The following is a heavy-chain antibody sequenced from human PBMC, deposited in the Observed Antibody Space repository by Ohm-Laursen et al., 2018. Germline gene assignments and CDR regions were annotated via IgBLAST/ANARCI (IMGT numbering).Heavy chain of an antibody. Sequence: GTLSLTCNVSGGSISSYYWIWIRQPAGKGLEWIGRFYTSGSTNYNPSLKSRVTISSNTSKNQFSLKLSSVTAADTAVYYCARRGHAFDIWGQGTMVTVSS. V-gene: IGHV4-4*07. CDR3: ARRGHAFDI. J-gene: IGHJ3*02. CDR2: FYTSGST. CDR1: GGSISSYY.